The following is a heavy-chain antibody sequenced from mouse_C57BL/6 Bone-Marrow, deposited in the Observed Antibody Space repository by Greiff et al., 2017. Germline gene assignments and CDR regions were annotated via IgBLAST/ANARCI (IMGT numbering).Heavy chain of an antibody. J-gene: IGHJ3*01. D-gene: IGHD1-1*01. Sequence: VQLQQSGAELARPGASVKLSCKASGYTFTSYGISWVKQRTGQGLEWIGEIYPRSGNTYYNEKFKGKATLTADNSSSTAYMELRSLTSEDSAVYFCARFTTVVEVRFPYWGQGTLVTVSA. CDR1: GYTFTSYG. V-gene: IGHV1-81*01. CDR2: IYPRSGNT. CDR3: ARFTTVVEVRFPY.